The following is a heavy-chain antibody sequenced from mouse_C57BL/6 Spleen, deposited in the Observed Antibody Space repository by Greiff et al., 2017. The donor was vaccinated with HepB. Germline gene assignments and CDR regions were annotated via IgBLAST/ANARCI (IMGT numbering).Heavy chain of an antibody. V-gene: IGHV1-19*01. Sequence: EVQLQQSGPVLVKPGASVKMSCKASGYTFTDYYMNWVKQSHGKSLEWIGVINPYNGGTSYNQKFKGKATLTVDKSSSTAYMELNSLTSEDSAVYYCAIYGNSFAYWGQGTLVTVSA. J-gene: IGHJ3*01. CDR3: AIYGNSFAY. CDR1: GYTFTDYY. CDR2: INPYNGGT. D-gene: IGHD2-1*01.